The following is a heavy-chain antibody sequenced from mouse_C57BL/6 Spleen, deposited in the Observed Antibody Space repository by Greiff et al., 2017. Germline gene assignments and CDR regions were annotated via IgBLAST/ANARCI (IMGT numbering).Heavy chain of an antibody. CDR3: TALGSSDWYFDV. J-gene: IGHJ1*03. CDR1: GFNIKDYY. D-gene: IGHD1-1*01. V-gene: IGHV14-1*01. CDR2: IDPEDGDT. Sequence: EVQLQQSGAELVRPGASVKLSCTASGFNIKDYYMHWVKQRPEQGLEWIGRIDPEDGDTDYAPKFQGKATLTADTSSNTSYRQLSSLTSEATAGYCCTALGSSDWYFDVWGTGTTVTVAS.